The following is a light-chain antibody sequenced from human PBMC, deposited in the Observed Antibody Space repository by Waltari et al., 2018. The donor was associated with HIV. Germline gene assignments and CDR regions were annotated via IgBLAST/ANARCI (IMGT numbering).Light chain of an antibody. CDR3: QQRSSWLT. Sequence: EIVLTQSPATLSLFPGERASLSCRASQSVGGYLAWYQPKPGQAPRLLIYDASNRATGIPARVSGSGSCTDFTLTISSLEPEDFAVYYCQQRSSWLTFGGGTKVEIK. J-gene: IGKJ4*01. CDR2: DAS. CDR1: QSVGGY. V-gene: IGKV3-11*01.